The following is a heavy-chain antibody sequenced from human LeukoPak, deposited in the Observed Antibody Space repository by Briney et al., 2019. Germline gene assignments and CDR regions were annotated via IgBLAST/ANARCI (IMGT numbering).Heavy chain of an antibody. CDR2: ISGSGGST. J-gene: IGHJ4*02. CDR3: AKWDSSGAFDY. Sequence: GGSLRLSCAASGFTFSSYAMSWVRQAPGKGLEWVSAISGSGGSTYYADSVKGRFTISRDNAKNSLYLQMNSLRAEDMALYYCAKWDSSGAFDYWGQGTLVTVSS. D-gene: IGHD1-26*01. CDR1: GFTFSSYA. V-gene: IGHV3-23*01.